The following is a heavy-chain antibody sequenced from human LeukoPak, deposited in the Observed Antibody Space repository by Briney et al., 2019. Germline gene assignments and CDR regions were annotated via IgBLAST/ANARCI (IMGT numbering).Heavy chain of an antibody. CDR3: AKERVSSGMMEGVLHM. CDR2: ISGSGSHT. Sequence: GGSLRLSCAASGFTFSRYDMSWVRQAPGKGLEWVSSISGSGSHTYYADSVQGRFTVSRDNSKNTVNLHLNTVRAEDTAVYYCAKERVSSGMMEGVLHMWGQGTTVSVSS. J-gene: IGHJ3*02. V-gene: IGHV3-23*01. D-gene: IGHD2-8*01. CDR1: GFTFSRYD.